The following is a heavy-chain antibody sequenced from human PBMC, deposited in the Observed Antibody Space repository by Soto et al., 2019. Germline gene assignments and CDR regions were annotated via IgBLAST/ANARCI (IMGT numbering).Heavy chain of an antibody. J-gene: IGHJ4*02. CDR2: INHTGCT. CDR1: GRSCSGYD. V-gene: IGHV4-34*01. CDR3: AICLFYEYVWGSYRPDAVTDY. Sequence: SAETLALTGAVAGRSCSGYDWSWIRQPPGMGLERSGEINHTGCTNYNHSLKRRVTISVDTSKNQFSLKLSSLAAADSAVYYCAICLFYEYVWGSYRPDAVTDYWGQGTLVTVSS. D-gene: IGHD3-16*02.